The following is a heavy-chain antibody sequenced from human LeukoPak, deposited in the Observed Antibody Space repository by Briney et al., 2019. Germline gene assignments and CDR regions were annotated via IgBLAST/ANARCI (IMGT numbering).Heavy chain of an antibody. CDR3: ARSRYDVLTGSPDY. V-gene: IGHV1-2*02. D-gene: IGHD3-9*01. CDR2: INPNSGGT. Sequence: ASVKVSCKASGYTFNSYYMHWVRQAPGQGLEWMGWINPNSGGTNYAQKFLGRLTVTGDTSISTAYMELSRLGSDDTAVYYCARSRYDVLTGSPDYWGQGTLVTVSS. J-gene: IGHJ4*02. CDR1: GYTFNSYY.